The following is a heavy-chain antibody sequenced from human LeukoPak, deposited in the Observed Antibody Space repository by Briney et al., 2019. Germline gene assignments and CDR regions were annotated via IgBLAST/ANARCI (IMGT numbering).Heavy chain of an antibody. V-gene: IGHV4-39*07. Sequence: SETLSLTCSVSGGSISSSSSYWGWIRQPPGKGLEWIGSIYYSGSSFDNPALKSRVTISVDTSKNQFSLKLSSVTAADTAVYYCARDLPYSSGWYFDYWGQGTLVTVSS. D-gene: IGHD6-19*01. CDR2: IYYSGSS. J-gene: IGHJ4*02. CDR3: ARDLPYSSGWYFDY. CDR1: GGSISSSSSY.